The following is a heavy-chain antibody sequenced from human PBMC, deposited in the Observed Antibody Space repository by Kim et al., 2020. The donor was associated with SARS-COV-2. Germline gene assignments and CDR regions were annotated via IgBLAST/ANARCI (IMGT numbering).Heavy chain of an antibody. Sequence: SVKVSCKASGDTFSSHAISWVRQAPGQGLEWMGGIIPIFGTITYAQKFQDRVTVSADKSTSTAYMEVSSLNSEDTAVYYCATGYNFGWCHFDYWGLGTL. CDR1: GDTFSSHA. J-gene: IGHJ4*02. CDR2: IIPIFGTI. D-gene: IGHD6-19*01. CDR3: ATGYNFGWCHFDY. V-gene: IGHV1-69*06.